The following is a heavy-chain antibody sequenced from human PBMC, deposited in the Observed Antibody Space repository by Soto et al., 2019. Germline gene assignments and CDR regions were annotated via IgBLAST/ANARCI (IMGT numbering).Heavy chain of an antibody. CDR2: IYYSGST. J-gene: IGHJ4*02. CDR3: ARLDCVGNSCQFDY. D-gene: IGHD2-2*01. Sequence: SETLSLTCTVSGGSVSSDSHYWSWIRQPPGRVLEWIGYIYYSGSTNNNPSLQSRVTMSVDTSKNQFSLKLSSVTAADTAVYYCARLDCVGNSCQFDYWGLGTRVTVAS. V-gene: IGHV4-61*01. CDR1: GGSVSSDSHY.